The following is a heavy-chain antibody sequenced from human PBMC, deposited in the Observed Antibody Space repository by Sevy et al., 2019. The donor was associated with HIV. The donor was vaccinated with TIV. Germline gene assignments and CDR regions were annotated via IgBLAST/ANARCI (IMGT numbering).Heavy chain of an antibody. V-gene: IGHV3-30-3*01. D-gene: IGHD3-22*01. CDR1: GFTFSSYA. CDR3: ARDSPTYYYDSSGSRGAFDI. J-gene: IGHJ3*02. CDR2: ISYDGSNK. Sequence: GGSLRLSCAASGFTFSSYAMHWVRQAPGKGLEWVAVISYDGSNKYYADSVKGRFTISRDNSKNTLYLQMKSWRAEDTAVYYCARDSPTYYYDSSGSRGAFDIWGQGTMVTVSS.